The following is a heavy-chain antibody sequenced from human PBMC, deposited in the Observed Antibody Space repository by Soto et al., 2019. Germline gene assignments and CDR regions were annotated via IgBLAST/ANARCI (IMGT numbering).Heavy chain of an antibody. V-gene: IGHV4-30-4*01. J-gene: IGHJ4*01. CDR1: GDSISSGDYY. Sequence: RSLTCNVSGDSISSGDYYWSLIRQSPGQVLEWIGYIYYSGSTYYNPSLKSRITMSVDTSKNQFSLKLSSVTAADTAVYYCARGYNWNYGRAAASLLFDYGGLGPLVTVSS. CDR2: IYYSGST. CDR3: ARGYNWNYGRAAASLLFDY. D-gene: IGHD1-7*01.